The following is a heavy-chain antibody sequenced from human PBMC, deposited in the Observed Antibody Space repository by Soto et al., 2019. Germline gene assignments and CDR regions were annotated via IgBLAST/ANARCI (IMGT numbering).Heavy chain of an antibody. Sequence: GGSLRLSCAASGFTFRSYWMSWVRQAPGKGLEWVANIKQDGSEKYYVDSVKGRFTISRDNAKNSLYLQMNSLRAEDTAVYYCARERVDYYYGMDVWGQGTTVTVS. V-gene: IGHV3-7*01. D-gene: IGHD2-15*01. CDR1: GFTFRSYW. CDR3: ARERVDYYYGMDV. CDR2: IKQDGSEK. J-gene: IGHJ6*02.